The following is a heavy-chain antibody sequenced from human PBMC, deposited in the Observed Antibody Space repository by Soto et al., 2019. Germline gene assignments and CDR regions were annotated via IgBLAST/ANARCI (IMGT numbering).Heavy chain of an antibody. CDR2: INSNSGAT. Sequence: QVQLVQSGAEVTKAGASVKVSCKASGYIFTSSYVHWVRQAPGQGLEWIGWINSNSGATNCTQKFQARVTMTRDTSITTAYIEIDKLTSDDTAIYYCARGRPNVGTAWLDPWGQGTLVTVS. J-gene: IGHJ5*02. V-gene: IGHV1-2*02. CDR3: ARGRPNVGTAWLDP. D-gene: IGHD1-1*01. CDR1: GYIFTSSY.